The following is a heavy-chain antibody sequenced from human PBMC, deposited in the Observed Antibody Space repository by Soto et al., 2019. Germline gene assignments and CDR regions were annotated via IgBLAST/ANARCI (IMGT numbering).Heavy chain of an antibody. CDR3: ARDGYSGYDPDRLYYYGMDV. V-gene: IGHV1-18*01. CDR1: GYTFTSYG. CDR2: ISAYNGNT. D-gene: IGHD5-12*01. Sequence: ASVKVSCKASGYTFTSYGISWVRQAPGQGLEWMGWISAYNGNTNYAQKLQGRVTMTTDTSTSTAYMELRSLRSDDTAVYYCARDGYSGYDPDRLYYYGMDVWGQGTTVTVSS. J-gene: IGHJ6*02.